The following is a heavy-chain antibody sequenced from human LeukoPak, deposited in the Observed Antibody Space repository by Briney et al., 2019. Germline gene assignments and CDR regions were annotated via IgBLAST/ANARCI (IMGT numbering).Heavy chain of an antibody. CDR1: GFTFSSYW. D-gene: IGHD5-18*01. Sequence: GGSLRLSCAASGFTFSSYWMSGFGQAPGKGLEWVANIKQDGSEKYYVDSVKGRFTISRDNAKNSLYLQMNSLRAEDTAVYYCASSDVDTAMARDDYWGQRTLVTVSS. J-gene: IGHJ4*02. CDR2: IKQDGSEK. CDR3: ASSDVDTAMARDDY. V-gene: IGHV3-7*01.